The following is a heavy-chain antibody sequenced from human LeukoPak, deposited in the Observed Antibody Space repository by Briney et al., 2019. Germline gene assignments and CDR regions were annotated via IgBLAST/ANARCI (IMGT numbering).Heavy chain of an antibody. CDR1: GFTFSSYS. CDR2: ISGSGGST. V-gene: IGHV3-23*01. Sequence: PGGSLRLSCAASGFTFSSYSMNWVRQAPGKGLEWVSAISGSGGSTYYADSVKGRFTISRDNSKNTLYLQMNSLRAEDTAVYYCAKAMKQGFFGVATGFDYWGQGTLVTVSS. J-gene: IGHJ4*02. CDR3: AKAMKQGFFGVATGFDY. D-gene: IGHD3-3*01.